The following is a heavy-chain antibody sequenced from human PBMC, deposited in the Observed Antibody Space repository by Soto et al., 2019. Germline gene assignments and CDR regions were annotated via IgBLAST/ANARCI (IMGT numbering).Heavy chain of an antibody. Sequence: ASVKVSCRASGYTFTGYYMHWVRQAPGQVLEWMGWINPNSGGTNYAQKFQGRVTMTRDTSISTAYMELSRLRSDDTAVYYCARDLRMVRGVRPYYYYGMDVWGQGTTVTVSS. V-gene: IGHV1-2*02. D-gene: IGHD3-10*01. CDR2: INPNSGGT. CDR1: GYTFTGYY. CDR3: ARDLRMVRGVRPYYYYGMDV. J-gene: IGHJ6*02.